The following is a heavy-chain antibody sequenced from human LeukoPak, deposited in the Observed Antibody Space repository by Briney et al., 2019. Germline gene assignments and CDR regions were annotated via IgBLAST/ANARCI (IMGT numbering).Heavy chain of an antibody. Sequence: GESLKISCKGSGSSFTRYWIGWVRQMPGKGLGWMGIIYPGDSDTRYSPSFQGQVTISADRSISTAYLQWSSLKASDTAMYYCARSGDYAFDYWGQGTLVTVSS. D-gene: IGHD4-17*01. V-gene: IGHV5-51*01. CDR1: GSSFTRYW. CDR3: ARSGDYAFDY. CDR2: IYPGDSDT. J-gene: IGHJ4*02.